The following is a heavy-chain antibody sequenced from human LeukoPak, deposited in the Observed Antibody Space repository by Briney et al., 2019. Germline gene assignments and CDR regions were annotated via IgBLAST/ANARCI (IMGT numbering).Heavy chain of an antibody. CDR2: MYPGDSDT. V-gene: IGHV5-51*01. Sequence: PGESLKISCKGSGYRFTNYWIGWVRQMPGKGLEWMGIMYPGDSDTRYSPSFQGQVTISADKSIGTAYLQWSSLKASDTAMYYCAIGGDSSTSCYRRFNYWGQGTLVTVSS. J-gene: IGHJ4*02. D-gene: IGHD2-2*02. CDR3: AIGGDSSTSCYRRFNY. CDR1: GYRFTNYW.